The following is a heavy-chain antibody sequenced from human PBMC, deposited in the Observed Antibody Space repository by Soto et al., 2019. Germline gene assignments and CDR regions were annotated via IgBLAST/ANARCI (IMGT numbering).Heavy chain of an antibody. V-gene: IGHV4-31*03. CDR1: GGSISSGGYY. D-gene: IGHD3-3*01. J-gene: IGHJ6*02. CDR3: AGGIFGFLEGRRGMAV. CDR2: IYYSGST. Sequence: QVQLQESGPGLVKPSQTLSLTCTVSGGSISSGGYYWSWIRQHPGKGLEWIGYIYYSGSTYYNPSLKSRVTVAVDTSKIQCSLKLSSVTAAGTAVYYCAGGIFGFLEGRRGMAVWGQGTTVTVSS.